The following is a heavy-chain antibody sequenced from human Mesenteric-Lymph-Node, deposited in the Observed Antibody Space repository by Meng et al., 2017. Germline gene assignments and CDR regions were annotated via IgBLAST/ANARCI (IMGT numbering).Heavy chain of an antibody. V-gene: IGHV1-18*01. J-gene: IGHJ1*01. CDR2: GSTYNGKT. Sequence: GESLKISCKASGYTFTSYGISWVRQAPGQGLEWMGWGSTYNGKTNYVQKLQGRVTMTTDTSTTTAYMELRSLRSDDTAVYYCARGYDSTAYYREDFQHWGQGTLVTVSS. CDR3: ARGYDSTAYYREDFQH. D-gene: IGHD3-22*01. CDR1: GYTFTSYG.